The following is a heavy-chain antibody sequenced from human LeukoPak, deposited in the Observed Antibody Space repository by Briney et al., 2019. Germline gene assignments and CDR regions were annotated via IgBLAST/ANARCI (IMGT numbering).Heavy chain of an antibody. V-gene: IGHV3-48*03. CDR3: AKDTSQYQLLLTWFDY. CDR2: ISSSGSTI. Sequence: GGSLRLSCAASGLTLSSYEMNWVRQAPGKGLEWVSYISSSGSTIYYADSVKGRFTISRDNNKNSLYLQMNSLRAEDTAVYYCAKDTSQYQLLLTWFDYWGQGTLVTVSS. J-gene: IGHJ4*02. D-gene: IGHD2-2*01. CDR1: GLTLSSYE.